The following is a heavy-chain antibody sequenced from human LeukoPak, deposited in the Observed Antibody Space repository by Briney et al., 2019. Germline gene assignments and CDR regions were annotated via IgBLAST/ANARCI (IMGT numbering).Heavy chain of an antibody. J-gene: IGHJ4*02. CDR1: GGTFNNYI. Sequence: SVKVSCKTSGGTFNNYIISWVRQAPGQGLEWVGTIILVLDIANYAQKFQGRVAITADTSTSTAHMELSDLGSEDTAVYFCAREPEGLTTESHWGQGTLVTVSS. D-gene: IGHD1-14*01. V-gene: IGHV1-69*04. CDR3: AREPEGLTTESH. CDR2: IILVLDIA.